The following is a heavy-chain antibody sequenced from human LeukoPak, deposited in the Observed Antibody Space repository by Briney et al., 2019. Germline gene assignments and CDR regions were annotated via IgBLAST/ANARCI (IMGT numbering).Heavy chain of an antibody. CDR2: ISSGNSYI. J-gene: IGHJ4*02. D-gene: IGHD3-22*01. V-gene: IGHV3-21*01. CDR1: GFTFSSYS. Sequence: GGSLRLSCAASGFTFSSYSMNWVRQAPGKGLEWVSSISSGNSYIYYADSVKGRFTISRDNAKKSLYLEMNSLRAEDTAVYYCARWGDSSGYHYRGFDYWGQGTLVTVSS. CDR3: ARWGDSSGYHYRGFDY.